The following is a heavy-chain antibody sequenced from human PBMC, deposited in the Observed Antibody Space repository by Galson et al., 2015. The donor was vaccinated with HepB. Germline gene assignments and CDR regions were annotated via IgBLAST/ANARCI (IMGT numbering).Heavy chain of an antibody. Sequence: SLRLSCAASGFTFSNAWMNWVRQAPGKGLEWVGRIKSKTDGGTTDYAAPVKGRFTISRDDSKNTLYLHMNSLKTEDTAVYYCTTFKKDMGYFDYWGQGTLVTVSS. V-gene: IGHV3-15*07. J-gene: IGHJ4*02. D-gene: IGHD3-16*01. CDR2: IKSKTDGGTT. CDR3: TTFKKDMGYFDY. CDR1: GFTFSNAW.